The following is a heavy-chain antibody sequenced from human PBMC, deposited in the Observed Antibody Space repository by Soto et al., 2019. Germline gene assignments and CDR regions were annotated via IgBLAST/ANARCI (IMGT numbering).Heavy chain of an antibody. CDR2: IIPIFGTA. CDR1: GGTFSSYA. D-gene: IGHD6-13*01. J-gene: IGHJ4*02. V-gene: IGHV1-69*06. Sequence: QVQLVQSGAEVKKPGSSVKVSCKASGGTFSSYAISWVRQAPGQGLEWMGGIIPIFGTANYAQKFQGRVTVNADKFTSTGYMELSRLRSGDTGVYYCARDQGIAGAGAAVWGQGTLVTVSS. CDR3: ARDQGIAGAGAAV.